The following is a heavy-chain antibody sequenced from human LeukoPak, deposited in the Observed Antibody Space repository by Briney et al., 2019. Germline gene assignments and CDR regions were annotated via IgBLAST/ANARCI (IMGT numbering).Heavy chain of an antibody. D-gene: IGHD5-24*01. Sequence: PSETLSLTCTVSGGSISSHYWSWMRQPPGKGLEWIGYIYYSGSTNYNPSLKSRVTISVDTSKNQFSLKLSSVTAADTAVYYCARAGDGYNEDNWFDPWGQGTLVTVSS. V-gene: IGHV4-59*11. CDR3: ARAGDGYNEDNWFDP. CDR2: IYYSGST. J-gene: IGHJ5*02. CDR1: GGSISSHY.